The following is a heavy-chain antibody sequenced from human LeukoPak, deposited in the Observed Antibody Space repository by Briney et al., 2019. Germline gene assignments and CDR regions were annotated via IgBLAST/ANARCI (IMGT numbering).Heavy chain of an antibody. J-gene: IGHJ4*02. D-gene: IGHD5-12*01. CDR2: IYHSGST. V-gene: IGHV4-30-2*01. Sequence: SQTLSLTCAVSGGSISSGGYSWSWIRQPPGKGLEWIGYIYHSGSTYYNPSLKSRVTISVDRSKNQFSLKLSSVTAADTAVYYCARLGRSGYDLLLDYWGQGTLVTVSS. CDR1: GGSISSGGYS. CDR3: ARLGRSGYDLLLDY.